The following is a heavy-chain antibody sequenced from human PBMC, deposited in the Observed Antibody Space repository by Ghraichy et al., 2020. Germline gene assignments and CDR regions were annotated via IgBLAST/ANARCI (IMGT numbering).Heavy chain of an antibody. Sequence: GESLNISCAASGFTVSSNYMSWVRQAPGKGLEWVSVIYSGGSTYYADSVKGRFTISRDNSKNTLYLQMNSLRAEDTAVYYCARDTGGYDGFDYWGQGTLVTVSS. J-gene: IGHJ4*02. V-gene: IGHV3-53*01. CDR2: IYSGGST. CDR1: GFTVSSNY. D-gene: IGHD5-12*01. CDR3: ARDTGGYDGFDY.